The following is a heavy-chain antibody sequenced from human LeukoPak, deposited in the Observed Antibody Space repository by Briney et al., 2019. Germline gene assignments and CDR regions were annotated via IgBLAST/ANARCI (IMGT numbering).Heavy chain of an antibody. CDR1: GESINSYY. Sequence: NPSETLSLTCTVSGESINSYYWRWIRQPAGKGLEWVGRIYTSGSTNYNPSLESRVTMSVDTSKNQFSLKLSSVTAADTAVYYCARDCSGGSCYNKFDYWGQGTLVTVSS. CDR2: IYTSGST. CDR3: ARDCSGGSCYNKFDY. J-gene: IGHJ4*02. D-gene: IGHD2-15*01. V-gene: IGHV4-4*07.